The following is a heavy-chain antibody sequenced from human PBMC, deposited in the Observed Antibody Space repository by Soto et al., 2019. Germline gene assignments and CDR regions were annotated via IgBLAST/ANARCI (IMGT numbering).Heavy chain of an antibody. J-gene: IGHJ4*02. V-gene: IGHV1-18*04. D-gene: IGHD6-19*01. Sequence: ASVKVSCKAIGYSFTRHYMHWVRQAPGQGLEWMGWISGYSGHTYYAQKFQGRVTMTTDTSTNTVYMELRSLRSDDTAVYYCAREWDNKSEHSSGWYDDFWGQGTLVTVSS. CDR3: AREWDNKSEHSSGWYDDF. CDR2: ISGYSGHT. CDR1: GYSFTRHY.